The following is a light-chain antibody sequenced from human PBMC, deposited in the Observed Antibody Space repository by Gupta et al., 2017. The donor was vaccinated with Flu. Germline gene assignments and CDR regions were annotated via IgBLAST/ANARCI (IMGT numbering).Light chain of an antibody. J-gene: IGKJ2*01. CDR1: QSISTW. V-gene: IGKV1-5*03. CDR2: KAS. Sequence: PSTLSASVGDRVSLTCRASQSISTWLAWYQQKPGKAPKLLIYKASILESGVPSRFSGSGSGTEFTLTISNLQTDDFATYYCQQYNSFSATFGPGTKLEIK. CDR3: QQYNSFSAT.